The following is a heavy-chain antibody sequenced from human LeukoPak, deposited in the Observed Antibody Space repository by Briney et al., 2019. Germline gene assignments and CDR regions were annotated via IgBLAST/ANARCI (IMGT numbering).Heavy chain of an antibody. D-gene: IGHD6-6*01. CDR1: GGPISSGSYY. CDR3: ARERPSIAARYNPLYFDY. Sequence: PSQTLSLTCTVSGGPISSGSYYWSWIRQPAGKGLEWIERIYTSGSTNYNPSLKSRVTISVDTSKNQFSLKLSSVTAADTAVYYCARERPSIAARYNPLYFDYWGQGTLVTVSS. J-gene: IGHJ4*02. V-gene: IGHV4-61*02. CDR2: IYTSGST.